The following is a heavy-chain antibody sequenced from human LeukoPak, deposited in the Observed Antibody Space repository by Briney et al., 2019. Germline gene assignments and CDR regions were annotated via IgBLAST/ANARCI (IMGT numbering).Heavy chain of an antibody. V-gene: IGHV3-9*02. CDR2: IMWDSGTI. D-gene: IGHD3-10*01. CDR1: GFTSNDYA. CDR3: TKDILPGGLGY. Sequence: GGSLRLSCAASGFTSNDYAMHWVRQAPGKGLEWVSGIMWDSGTIGYADSVKGRFTTSRDNAKNSLYLQMNSLRPEDTAFYYCTKDILPGGLGYWGQGTLDTVS. J-gene: IGHJ4*02.